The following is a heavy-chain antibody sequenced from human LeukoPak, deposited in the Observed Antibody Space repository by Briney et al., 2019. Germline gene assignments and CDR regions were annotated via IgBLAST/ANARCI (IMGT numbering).Heavy chain of an antibody. D-gene: IGHD3-10*01. CDR3: AKDTLWFGELLFDP. CDR2: ISGSGGST. Sequence: GGSLRLSCAASGFTFSSYAMSWVRQAPWKRLEWVSAISGSGGSTYYAGSVKGRFTISRDNSKNTLYLQMNSLRAEDTAVYYCAKDTLWFGELLFDPWGQGTLVTVSS. V-gene: IGHV3-23*01. J-gene: IGHJ5*02. CDR1: GFTFSSYA.